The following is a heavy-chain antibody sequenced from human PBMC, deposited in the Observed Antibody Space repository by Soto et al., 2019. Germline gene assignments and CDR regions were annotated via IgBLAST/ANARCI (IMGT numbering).Heavy chain of an antibody. CDR2: IGGSGGNT. CDR1: GFIFNAYA. V-gene: IGHV3-23*01. CDR3: ARVASDYINSADH. D-gene: IGHD4-4*01. Sequence: EVQLLESVGGLVQPWGSLRLSCAASGFIFNAYAMTWVRQAPGKGLEWVSAIGGSGGNTYYAASVKGRFTISRDNSKDTVDLEMNRLRVDDTTVYFCARVASDYINSADHWGQGILVTVSS. J-gene: IGHJ4*02.